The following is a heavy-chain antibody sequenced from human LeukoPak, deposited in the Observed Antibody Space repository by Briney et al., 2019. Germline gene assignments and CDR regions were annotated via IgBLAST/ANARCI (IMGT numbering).Heavy chain of an antibody. CDR1: GFTFSSYA. D-gene: IGHD3-22*01. CDR2: ISGSGGST. V-gene: IGHV3-23*01. J-gene: IGHJ4*02. Sequence: PGGSLRLSCAASGFTFSSYAMNWVRQTPGRGLEWVSAISGSGGSTYYADSVKGRFTISRDNSKNTLYLKMNSLTAEDTALYYCANPGGFYLVPSDYWGQGTLVTVSS. CDR3: ANPGGFYLVPSDY.